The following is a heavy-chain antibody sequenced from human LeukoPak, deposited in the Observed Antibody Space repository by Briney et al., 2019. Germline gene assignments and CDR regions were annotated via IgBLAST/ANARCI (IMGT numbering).Heavy chain of an antibody. Sequence: GGSLRLSCAASGSTFSSFDMSWVRQAPGKGLEWVSGIIPSGHTTYYADSVRGRFTISRDNSRNTVYLQMNSLRAEDTAVYYCAKDDRWLQFCCWGQGTLVTVSA. CDR3: AKDDRWLQFCC. CDR2: IIPSGHTT. D-gene: IGHD5-24*01. CDR1: GSTFSSFD. J-gene: IGHJ4*02. V-gene: IGHV3-23*01.